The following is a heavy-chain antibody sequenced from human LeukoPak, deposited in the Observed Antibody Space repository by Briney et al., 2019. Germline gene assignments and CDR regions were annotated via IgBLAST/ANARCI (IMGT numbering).Heavy chain of an antibody. CDR2: ISSSGSTI. Sequence: GGSLRLSCAASGFTFSSYEMNWVRQAPGKGLEWVSYISSSGSTIYYADSVKGRFTISRDNAKNSLYLQMNSLRAEDTAVYYCARAASVRVSDYWGQGTLVTVSS. CDR1: GFTFSSYE. CDR3: ARAASVRVSDY. D-gene: IGHD3-10*01. V-gene: IGHV3-48*03. J-gene: IGHJ4*02.